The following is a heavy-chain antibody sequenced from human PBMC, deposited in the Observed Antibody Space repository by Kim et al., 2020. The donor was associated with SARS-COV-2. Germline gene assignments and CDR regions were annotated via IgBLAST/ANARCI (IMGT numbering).Heavy chain of an antibody. V-gene: IGHV3-43*01. Sequence: SVKGRFTISRDNSKNSLYLQMNSLRTEDTALYYCAKDFDSSSWYSYCLDYWGHGTLVTVSS. CDR3: AKDFDSSSWYSYCLDY. D-gene: IGHD6-13*01. J-gene: IGHJ4*01.